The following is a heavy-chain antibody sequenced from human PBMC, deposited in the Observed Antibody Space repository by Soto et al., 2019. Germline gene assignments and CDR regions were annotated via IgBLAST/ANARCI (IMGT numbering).Heavy chain of an antibody. CDR1: GGTISSYA. V-gene: IGHV1-69*01. CDR2: IIPIFDTV. J-gene: IGHJ4*02. Sequence: QVQLVQSGAEVKKPGSSVKVSCKASGGTISSYAISWVRQAPGQGLEWMGGIIPIFDTVKYAQKFQGRVTITADESTSTDYMELSRLRYEDTAVCYCARFWSGYYFDYWGQGTLVTVSS. CDR3: ARFWSGYYFDY. D-gene: IGHD3-3*01.